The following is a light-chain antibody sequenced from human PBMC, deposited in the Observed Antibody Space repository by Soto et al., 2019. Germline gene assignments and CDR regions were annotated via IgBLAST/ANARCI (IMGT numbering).Light chain of an antibody. CDR1: QSIGSW. V-gene: IGKV1-5*03. Sequence: DIQMTQSPSTLSASVGDRVTITCRASQSIGSWLAWYQQKPGKAPNLLIYKASTLESGVPSRFSGSGSGTEFTLTISSVQPDDFATYYCQQYKSYPLTFGGGTKVDIK. J-gene: IGKJ4*01. CDR2: KAS. CDR3: QQYKSYPLT.